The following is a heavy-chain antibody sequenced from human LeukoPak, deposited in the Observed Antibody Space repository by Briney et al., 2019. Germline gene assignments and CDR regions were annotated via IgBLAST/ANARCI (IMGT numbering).Heavy chain of an antibody. Sequence: GGSLRLSCAASGFTFSSYSMNWVRQAPGKGLEWVSSISSSSSYIYYADSVKGRFTISRDNAKNSLYLQMNSLRAEDTAVYYCARTDSSGWGTHDYWGQGTLVTVSS. CDR3: ARTDSSGWGTHDY. CDR1: GFTFSSYS. D-gene: IGHD6-19*01. CDR2: ISSSSSYI. J-gene: IGHJ4*02. V-gene: IGHV3-21*01.